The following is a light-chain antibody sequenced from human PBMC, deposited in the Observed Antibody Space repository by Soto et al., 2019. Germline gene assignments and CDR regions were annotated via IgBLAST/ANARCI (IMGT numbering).Light chain of an antibody. J-gene: IGLJ1*01. Sequence: QSVLTQPRSVSGSPGQSVTISCTGTSSDVGGYNYVSWYQQHPGKAPKLMIYDVSKRPSGVPDRFSGSKSGNTASLTISGLQAEYEADYYCCSYAGMNSYVFAAGTKLTVL. CDR2: DVS. CDR1: SSDVGGYNY. V-gene: IGLV2-11*01. CDR3: CSYAGMNSYV.